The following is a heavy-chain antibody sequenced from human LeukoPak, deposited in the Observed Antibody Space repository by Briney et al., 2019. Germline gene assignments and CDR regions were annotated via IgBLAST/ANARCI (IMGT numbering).Heavy chain of an antibody. J-gene: IGHJ3*02. CDR3: ARTRVFGRYFDWSDDAFDI. CDR1: GYTFTGYY. Sequence: ASVKVSCKASGYTFTGYYMHWVRQAPGQGLEWIGRINPDSGGTSYAQKFQGRVTMTRDTSISTAYMELSRLRSDDTAVYYCARTRVFGRYFDWSDDAFDIWGQGTMVTVSS. CDR2: INPDSGGT. V-gene: IGHV1-2*06. D-gene: IGHD3-9*01.